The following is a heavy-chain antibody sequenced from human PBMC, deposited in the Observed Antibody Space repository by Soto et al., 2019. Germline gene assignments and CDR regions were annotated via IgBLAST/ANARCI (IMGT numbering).Heavy chain of an antibody. D-gene: IGHD6-13*01. CDR3: ARRSSSWYWAFDL. J-gene: IGHJ4*02. CDR1: GGSISSYY. CDR2: IYYSGST. V-gene: IGHV4-59*01. Sequence: PSETLSLTCTVSGGSISSYYWSWIRQPPGKGLEWIGYIYYSGSTNYNPSLKSRVTISVDTSKNQFSLKLSSVTAADTAVYYCARRSSSWYWAFDLWGQGTLVTVSS.